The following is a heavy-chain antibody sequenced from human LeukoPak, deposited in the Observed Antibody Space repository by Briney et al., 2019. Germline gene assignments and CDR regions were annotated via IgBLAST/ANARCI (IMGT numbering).Heavy chain of an antibody. Sequence: ASVKVSCKASGYTFTSYYMHWVRQAPGQGLEWMGWINTNTGNPTYAQGFTGRFVFSLDTSVSTAYLQISSLKAEDTAVYYCARGDSIRFLDCFDPWGQGTLVTVSS. CDR1: GYTFTSYY. CDR3: ARGDSIRFLDCFDP. CDR2: INTNTGNP. J-gene: IGHJ5*02. V-gene: IGHV7-4-1*02. D-gene: IGHD3-3*01.